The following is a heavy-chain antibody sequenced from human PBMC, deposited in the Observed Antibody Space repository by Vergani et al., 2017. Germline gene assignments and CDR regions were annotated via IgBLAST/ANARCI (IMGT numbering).Heavy chain of an antibody. CDR3: ARNVGEYCSGGSCYHYYGMDV. J-gene: IGHJ6*02. CDR1: GFTFFNYA. Sequence: EVQLVESGGGLVKPGGSLRLSCAASGFTFFNYAMNWVRQAPGKGLECVSTVSGSGDDTYFADSVRGRFTISRDNSKNTLSLQMNSLRAEDTAVYYCARNVGEYCSGGSCYHYYGMDVWGQXP. CDR2: VSGSGDDT. D-gene: IGHD2-15*01. V-gene: IGHV3-23*04.